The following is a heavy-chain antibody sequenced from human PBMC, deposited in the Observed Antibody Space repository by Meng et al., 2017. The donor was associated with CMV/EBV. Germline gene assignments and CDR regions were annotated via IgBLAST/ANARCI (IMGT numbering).Heavy chain of an antibody. CDR3: ARGFPSYHKPAYYFDY. Sequence: VQLWEWCAGLCKPPETPALAFSVYSGSCSGYYWIWHRQPPGKGLLWIVENNHSGSTNYNLILKSRVTISVDTSKNQFTLKLGSVTAADTAVYDCARGFPSYHKPAYYFDYWGQGTLVTVSS. D-gene: IGHD5-18*01. V-gene: IGHV4-34*01. J-gene: IGHJ4*02. CDR2: NNHSGST. CDR1: SGSCSGYY.